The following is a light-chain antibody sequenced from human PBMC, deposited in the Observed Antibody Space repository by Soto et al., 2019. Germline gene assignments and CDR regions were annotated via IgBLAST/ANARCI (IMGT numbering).Light chain of an antibody. V-gene: IGKV1-12*01. CDR2: AAS. J-gene: IGKJ2*03. CDR3: QQANSFPYS. Sequence: DIQMTQSPSSVSASVGDRVTITCRASQSISSWLAWYQQKPGKAPKFLIFAASKLQSGVPSRFSGNGSGTEFTLTISSLQPEDFATYYCQQANSFPYSFGQGTKLEIK. CDR1: QSISSW.